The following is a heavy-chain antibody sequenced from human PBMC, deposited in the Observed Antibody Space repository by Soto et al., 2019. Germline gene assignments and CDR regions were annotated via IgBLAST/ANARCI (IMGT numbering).Heavy chain of an antibody. J-gene: IGHJ5*02. V-gene: IGHV3-11*01. Sequence: QVQLVESGGALVKPGGSLRLSCAASGFTFRDYYMTWIRQAPGKGLEWISYISSSGTCIYYADSVKVRFTIARDNAKNDLYLQVNNLSAEDTAVYYCARAGLHLLGWSDPWGQGTRVTVSS. CDR3: ARAGLHLLGWSDP. CDR1: GFTFRDYY. CDR2: ISSSGTCI. D-gene: IGHD3-10*01.